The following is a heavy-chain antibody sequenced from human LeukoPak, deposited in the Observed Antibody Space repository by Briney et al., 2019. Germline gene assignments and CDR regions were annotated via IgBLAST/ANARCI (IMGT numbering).Heavy chain of an antibody. CDR2: TKEDGSEK. CDR3: ASGRQLGY. Sequence: GGSLRLSCAASGFTFSNYWMSWVRQAPGKRLEWVANTKEDGSEKYYVDSVKGRFTISRDNARNSLYLQMNSLRAEDTAVYYCASGRQLGYWGQGTLVTVSS. V-gene: IGHV3-7*01. J-gene: IGHJ4*02. CDR1: GFTFSNYW. D-gene: IGHD6-13*01.